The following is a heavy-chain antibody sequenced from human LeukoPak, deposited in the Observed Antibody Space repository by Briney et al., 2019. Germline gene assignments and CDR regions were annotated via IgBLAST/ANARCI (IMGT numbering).Heavy chain of an antibody. CDR3: VRGAGPGTPFD. V-gene: IGHV3-7*01. Sequence: GGSLRLSCAASGFTFSSYWMSWVRQAPGKGLEWVANIKQDGSEKYYVDSVKGRFTISRDNAKNSLYQQMNSLRAEDSAIYSCVRGAGPGTPFDWGQGILVTVSS. CDR2: IKQDGSEK. D-gene: IGHD1-1*01. CDR1: GFTFSSYW. J-gene: IGHJ1*01.